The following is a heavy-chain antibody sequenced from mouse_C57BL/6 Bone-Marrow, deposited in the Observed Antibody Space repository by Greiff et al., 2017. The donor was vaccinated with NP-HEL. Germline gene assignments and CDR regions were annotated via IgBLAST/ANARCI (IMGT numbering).Heavy chain of an antibody. CDR3: ARKGLRLDY. Sequence: VQLKQSGPVLVKPGASVKMSCKASGYTFTDYYMNWVKQSHGKSLEWIGVINPYNGGTSYNQKFKGKATLTVDNSSSTAYMELNSLTSEDSAVYCCARKGLRLDYWGQGTTLTVSS. D-gene: IGHD2-4*01. CDR2: INPYNGGT. V-gene: IGHV1-19*01. J-gene: IGHJ2*01. CDR1: GYTFTDYY.